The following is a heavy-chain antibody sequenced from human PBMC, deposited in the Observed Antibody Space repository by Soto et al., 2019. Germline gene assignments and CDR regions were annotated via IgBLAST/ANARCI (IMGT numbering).Heavy chain of an antibody. CDR1: GDSISSHY. D-gene: IGHD3-10*01. Sequence: SETLSLTCTVSGDSISSHYWSWIRQPPGKGLEWIGFGSTKYNPSLKSRIRISVDTSKNQFSLNLTSATAADTAVYYCARVGTSASGSYYTLDYWGQGTLVTVSS. J-gene: IGHJ4*02. CDR3: ARVGTSASGSYYTLDY. V-gene: IGHV4-59*11. CDR2: GST.